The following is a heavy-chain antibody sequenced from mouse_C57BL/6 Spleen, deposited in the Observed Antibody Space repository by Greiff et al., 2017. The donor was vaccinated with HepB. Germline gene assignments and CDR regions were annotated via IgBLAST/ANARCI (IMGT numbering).Heavy chain of an antibody. CDR2: IYPRDGST. CDR1: GYTFTSYD. Sequence: QVQLKQSGPELVKPGASVKLSCKASGYTFTSYDINWVKQRPGQGLEWIGWIYPRDGSTKYNEKFKGKATLTVDTSSSTAYMELHSLTSEDSAVYFCARSFTTWGTVPPYWGQGTTLTVSS. J-gene: IGHJ2*01. D-gene: IGHD1-1*01. V-gene: IGHV1-85*01. CDR3: ARSFTTWGTVPPY.